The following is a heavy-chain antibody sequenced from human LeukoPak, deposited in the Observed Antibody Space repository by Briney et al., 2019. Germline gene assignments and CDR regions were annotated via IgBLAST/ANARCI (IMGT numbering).Heavy chain of an antibody. V-gene: IGHV4-39*07. CDR1: GGSISSSSYY. D-gene: IGHD3-22*01. J-gene: IGHJ3*02. Sequence: PSETLSLTCTVSGGSISSSSYYWGWIRQPPGKGLGWIGSIYYSGSTYYNPSLKSRVTISVDTSKNQFSLKLSSVTVADTAVYYCARAGVYYDSSGYYCSDAFDIWGQGTMVTVSS. CDR2: IYYSGST. CDR3: ARAGVYYDSSGYYCSDAFDI.